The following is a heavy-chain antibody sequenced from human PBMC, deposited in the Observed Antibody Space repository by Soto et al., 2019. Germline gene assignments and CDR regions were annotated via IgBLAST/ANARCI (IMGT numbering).Heavy chain of an antibody. D-gene: IGHD4-17*01. CDR3: ARGPRRSTLVSTVPTYNDY. CDR2: MNRNSCNT. Sequence: GASVKVSCKASGYTFTSYDINWVRQATRQGLEWMGWMNRNSCNTGYAQKFQGRVTMTRNTSISTAYMGLSSLRSEDTAVYYCARGPRRSTLVSTVPTYNDYWGQGTLVTVSS. CDR1: GYTFTSYD. V-gene: IGHV1-8*01. J-gene: IGHJ4*02.